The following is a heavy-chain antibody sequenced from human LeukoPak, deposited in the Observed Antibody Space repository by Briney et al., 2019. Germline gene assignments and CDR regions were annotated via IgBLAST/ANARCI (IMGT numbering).Heavy chain of an antibody. CDR1: GYTFTSYA. J-gene: IGHJ5*02. V-gene: IGHV7-4-1*02. CDR3: ARGHKDWDQNWFDP. Sequence: ASVKVSCKASGYTFTSYAMNWVRQAPGQGLEWMGWINTNTGNPTYAQGFTGRFVFSLDTSVSTAYLQISSLKAEDTAVYYCARGHKDWDQNWFDPWGQGTLVTVSS. CDR2: INTNTGNP. D-gene: IGHD3/OR15-3a*01.